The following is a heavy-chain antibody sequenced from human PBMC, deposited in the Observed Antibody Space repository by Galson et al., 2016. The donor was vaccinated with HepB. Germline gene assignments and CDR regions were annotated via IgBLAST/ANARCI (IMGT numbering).Heavy chain of an antibody. J-gene: IGHJ3*02. D-gene: IGHD7-27*01. CDR1: GFSFSTSW. CDR3: ARDPSWGAVDI. Sequence: SLRLSCAASGFSFSTSWLAWVRQGPAGKKLEWVALMHPDGRLRFYGDSVKGRFTVSRDNAETSGYLQMNSLRDEDTATYFCARDPSWGAVDIWGQGTTVTVSS. CDR2: MHPDGRLR. V-gene: IGHV3-7*01.